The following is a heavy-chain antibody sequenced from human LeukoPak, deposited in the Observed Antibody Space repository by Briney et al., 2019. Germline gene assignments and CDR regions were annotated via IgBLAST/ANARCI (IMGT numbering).Heavy chain of an antibody. V-gene: IGHV1-2*02. CDR1: GYTFTGHY. J-gene: IGHJ4*02. D-gene: IGHD2-2*01. CDR2: INPNSGGT. CDR3: ARESPNCSSTSCLIDY. Sequence: ASVKVSCKASGYTFTGHYMHWVRQAPGQGLEWMGWINPNSGGTNYAQKFQGRVTMTRDTSISTAYMELSRLRSDDTAVYYCARESPNCSSTSCLIDYWGQGTLVTVSS.